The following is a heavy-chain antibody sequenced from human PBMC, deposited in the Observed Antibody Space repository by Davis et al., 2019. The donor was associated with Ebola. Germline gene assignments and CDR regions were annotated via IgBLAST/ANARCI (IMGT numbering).Heavy chain of an antibody. J-gene: IGHJ4*02. V-gene: IGHV1-18*01. D-gene: IGHD1-1*01. CDR3: ARDVRGITGPSEY. CDR1: AYSFTSYG. Sequence: ASVKVSCKASAYSFTSYGISWVRQAPGQGLEWMGWISAYNGNTNYAQKVQGRITMTTDTSTSTAYMELRSLRSDDTDRYYCARDVRGITGPSEYWGQGTLVTVSS. CDR2: ISAYNGNT.